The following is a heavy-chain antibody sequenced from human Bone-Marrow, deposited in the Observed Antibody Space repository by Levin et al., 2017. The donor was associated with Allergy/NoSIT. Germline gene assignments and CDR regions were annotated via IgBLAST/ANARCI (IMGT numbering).Heavy chain of an antibody. V-gene: IGHV3-30-3*01. CDR2: ISYDGAKK. J-gene: IGHJ6*02. CDR3: ARSNGDYTLWYYGLDV. D-gene: IGHD4-17*01. Sequence: GGSLRLSCGVSGFTFTKFAIHWVRRAPGRGLEWVAVISYDGAKKFYADSVKGRFTISRDNSKNTVDLEMTSLHSDDTGVYSCARSNGDYTLWYYGLDVWGQGTAVSVSS. CDR1: GFTFTKFA.